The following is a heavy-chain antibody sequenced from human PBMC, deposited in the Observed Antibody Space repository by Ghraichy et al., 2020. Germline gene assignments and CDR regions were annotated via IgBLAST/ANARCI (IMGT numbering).Heavy chain of an antibody. V-gene: IGHV3-23*01. CDR3: ARRVTTATIGMDV. CDR2: INTNGAAT. J-gene: IGHJ6*02. Sequence: LSLTCAASGFTFSTYAMSWVRQAPGEGLEWVSVINTNGAATYYADSVKGRFTISRDNSKNTLYMQMNSLRDEDTAVYYCARRVTTATIGMDVWGQGTSVTVSS. D-gene: IGHD4-17*01. CDR1: GFTFSTYA.